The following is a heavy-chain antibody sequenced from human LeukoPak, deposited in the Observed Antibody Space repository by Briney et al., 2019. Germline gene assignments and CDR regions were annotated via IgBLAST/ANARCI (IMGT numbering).Heavy chain of an antibody. CDR2: ISSSSSYI. J-gene: IGHJ2*01. CDR1: GFTFNSYS. D-gene: IGHD6-19*01. CDR3: ARAASGYSSGGYFDL. V-gene: IGHV3-21*01. Sequence: GGSLRLSCTASGFTFNSYSMMWVRQAPGKGLEWVSSISSSSSYIYYADSVKGRFTISRDNAETSLYLQMNSLRAEDTAVYYCARAASGYSSGGYFDLWGRGTLVTVSS.